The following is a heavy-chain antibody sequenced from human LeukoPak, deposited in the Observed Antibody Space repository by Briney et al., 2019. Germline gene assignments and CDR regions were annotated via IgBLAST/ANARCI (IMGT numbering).Heavy chain of an antibody. Sequence: GGSLRLSCAASGFTFSSYGMHWVRQVPGKGLEWVTFIRYDGSNNYQADSVKGRFTISRDNSKNTVYLQMNSLRAEDTAVYYCAKDRNYDLWSGYLTGYMDVWGKGTTVTVSS. V-gene: IGHV3-30*02. D-gene: IGHD3-3*01. J-gene: IGHJ6*03. CDR1: GFTFSSYG. CDR3: AKDRNYDLWSGYLTGYMDV. CDR2: IRYDGSNN.